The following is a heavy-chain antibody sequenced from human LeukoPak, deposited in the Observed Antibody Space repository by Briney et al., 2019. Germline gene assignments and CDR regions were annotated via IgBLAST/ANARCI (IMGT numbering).Heavy chain of an antibody. CDR1: GFTFSTYA. D-gene: IGHD6-13*01. CDR3: AKDPGIAAAGDNWFDP. CDR2: ISGSGDST. J-gene: IGHJ5*02. V-gene: IGHV3-23*01. Sequence: GGSLRLSCAASGFTFSTYAMSWVRQAPGKGLERVSAISGSGDSTYYADSVKGRFTISRDNSKNTLYLQMNSLRAEDTAVYYCAKDPGIAAAGDNWFDPWGQGTLVTVSS.